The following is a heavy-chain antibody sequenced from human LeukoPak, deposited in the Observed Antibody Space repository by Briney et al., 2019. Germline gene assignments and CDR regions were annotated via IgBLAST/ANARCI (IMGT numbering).Heavy chain of an antibody. CDR3: ARGYCSSTSCYPDP. J-gene: IGHJ5*02. CDR1: GYTFTGYY. V-gene: IGHV1-2*02. CDR2: INPNSGGT. D-gene: IGHD2-2*01. Sequence: ASVKVSCKASGYTFTGYYMHWVRQAPGQGLEWMGWINPNSGGTNYAQKFQGRVTMTRDTSISTAYMELSRLRSDDTAMYYCARGYCSSTSCYPDPWGQGTLVTVSS.